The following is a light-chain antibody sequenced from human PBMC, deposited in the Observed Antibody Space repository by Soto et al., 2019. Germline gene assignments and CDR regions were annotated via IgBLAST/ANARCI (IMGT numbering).Light chain of an antibody. CDR3: QQYYSYSWT. Sequence: IQMTQSPSSLSASVGDRVTITCRASQGIRNDLGWYQQKPGKAPKLLIYAASSLESGVPSRFSGSGSGTEFTLTISSLRPDDFATYFCQQYYSYSWTFGQGTQLEIK. J-gene: IGKJ1*01. CDR2: AAS. CDR1: QGIRND. V-gene: IGKV1-17*01.